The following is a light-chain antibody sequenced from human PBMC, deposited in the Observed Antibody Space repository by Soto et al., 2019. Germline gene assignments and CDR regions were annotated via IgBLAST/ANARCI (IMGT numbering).Light chain of an antibody. V-gene: IGKV1-33*01. CDR3: QQLHNLPFT. CDR1: QDIRNS. J-gene: IGKJ3*01. Sequence: DIQMTQSPSSLSASVGDRVTISCQASQDIRNSLNWYQQKPGKAPQILIYAAANLETGVPSRFSGGGSGTDYTFTIDSLQHEDSATYFCQQLHNLPFTFGPGTKVEIK. CDR2: AAA.